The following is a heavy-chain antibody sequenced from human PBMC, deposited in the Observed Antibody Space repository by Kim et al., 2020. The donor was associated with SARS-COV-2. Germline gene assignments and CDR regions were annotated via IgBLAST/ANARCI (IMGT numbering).Heavy chain of an antibody. Sequence: GGSLRLSCEASGFTFSSYGMNWVRQAPGKGLEWVCSISPSTSYIYYADSVEGRFTISRDNAKNSLYLQMNSLAAEDTAVYYCARAYCGGGTFYPKYFLNGLDIWGQGTTVIVSS. CDR3: ARAYCGGGTFYPKYFLNGLDI. CDR2: ISPSTSYI. J-gene: IGHJ6*02. V-gene: IGHV3-21*01. D-gene: IGHD2-15*01. CDR1: GFTFSSYG.